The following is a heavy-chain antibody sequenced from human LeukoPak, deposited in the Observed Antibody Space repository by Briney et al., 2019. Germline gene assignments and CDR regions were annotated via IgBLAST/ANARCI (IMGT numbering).Heavy chain of an antibody. D-gene: IGHD3-16*01. CDR1: GYTFNSHG. CDR3: ARNKTTGGGGFDY. Sequence: ASVKVSFKASGYTFNSHGISWIRQAPGQGPEWMGWISGDYGYTKYAQKFQGRVTMTTDTSTDTSYMELRSLRSDDTAVYYCARNKTTGGGGFDYWGQGTLITVSS. CDR2: ISGDYGYT. V-gene: IGHV1-18*04. J-gene: IGHJ4*02.